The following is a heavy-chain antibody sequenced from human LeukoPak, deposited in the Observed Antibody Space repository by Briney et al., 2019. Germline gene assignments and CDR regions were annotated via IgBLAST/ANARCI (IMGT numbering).Heavy chain of an antibody. V-gene: IGHV1-2*02. CDR1: GYSFIGNY. CDR2: INPKTGST. D-gene: IGHD3-10*01. CDR3: ARSSGGSGRWGDNWFDP. J-gene: IGHJ5*02. Sequence: VASVKVSCKASGYSFIGNYIHWVRQAPAQGLEWMGWINPKTGSTNYAEKFQGRVTMTRDTSISTCYMELSRLRSDDVAVYYCARSSGGSGRWGDNWFDPWGQGTLVIVSS.